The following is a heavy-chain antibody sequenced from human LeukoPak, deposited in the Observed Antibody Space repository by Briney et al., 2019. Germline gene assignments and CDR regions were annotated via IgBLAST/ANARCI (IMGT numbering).Heavy chain of an antibody. V-gene: IGHV3-30-3*01. J-gene: IGHJ3*01. Sequence: PGGSLRLSCAASGFTFSSYAMHWVRQAPGKGLEWVAVISYDGSNKYYADSVKGRFTISRDNAKNSLYLQMNSLRAEDTAVYYCASGLSAFWGQGTMVIVSS. CDR2: ISYDGSNK. D-gene: IGHD2-15*01. CDR1: GFTFSSYA. CDR3: ASGLSAF.